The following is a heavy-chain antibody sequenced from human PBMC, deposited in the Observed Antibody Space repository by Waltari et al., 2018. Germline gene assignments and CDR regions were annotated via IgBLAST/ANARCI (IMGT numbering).Heavy chain of an antibody. D-gene: IGHD6-13*01. CDR1: GYRFTNYW. CDR3: ARRSGYSSSWYSFDY. V-gene: IGHV5-51*01. J-gene: IGHJ4*02. Sequence: EVQLVQSGAEVKKPGESLKISWKGSGYRFTNYWIGWVRQMPGKGLEWLGIIYPGDSDTRYSPSFQGQVTISADKSISTAYLQWSSLKASDTAMYYCARRSGYSSSWYSFDYWGQGTLVTVSS. CDR2: IYPGDSDT.